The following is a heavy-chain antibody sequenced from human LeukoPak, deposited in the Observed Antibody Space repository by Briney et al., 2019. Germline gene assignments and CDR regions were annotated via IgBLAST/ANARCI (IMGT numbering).Heavy chain of an antibody. J-gene: IGHJ4*02. D-gene: IGHD3-10*01. CDR3: ARVLDYYGSGTRDFDY. V-gene: IGHV4-38-2*02. CDR1: GYSISSGYY. Sequence: SETLSLTCTVSGYSISSGYYWGWIRQPPGKGLEWIGSMYHSGTTSYNPSLKSRVTMSVDMSKNQFSLELRSVTVADTAVYYCARVLDYYGSGTRDFDYWGQGTLVTVSS. CDR2: MYHSGTT.